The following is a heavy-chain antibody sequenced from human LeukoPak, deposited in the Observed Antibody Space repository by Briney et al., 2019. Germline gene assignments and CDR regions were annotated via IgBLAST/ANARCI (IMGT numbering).Heavy chain of an antibody. Sequence: SETLSLTCTVSGDSISRYYWSWIRQPPGKGLEWIGYIYYSGSTNYNPSLKSRVTISVDTSKNQFSLKLSSVTAADTAVYYCARSDYDTSKFDLWGRGTLVTVSS. CDR3: ARSDYDTSKFDL. CDR2: IYYSGST. V-gene: IGHV4-59*01. J-gene: IGHJ2*01. CDR1: GDSISRYY. D-gene: IGHD3-22*01.